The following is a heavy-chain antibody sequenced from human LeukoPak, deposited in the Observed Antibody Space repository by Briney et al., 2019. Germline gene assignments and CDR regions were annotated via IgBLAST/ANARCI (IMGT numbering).Heavy chain of an antibody. V-gene: IGHV3-23*01. Sequence: GGSLRLSCVASGFTFNKFAMIWVRQAPGKGLEWVSVIGADSRNIQYADSVKGRFTISRDNSKNTLYLQMNSLRAEDTAVYYCAKGPNYYDSSGYYPYYWGQGTLVTVS. CDR3: AKGPNYYDSSGYYPYY. D-gene: IGHD3-22*01. CDR2: IGADSRNI. CDR1: GFTFNKFA. J-gene: IGHJ4*02.